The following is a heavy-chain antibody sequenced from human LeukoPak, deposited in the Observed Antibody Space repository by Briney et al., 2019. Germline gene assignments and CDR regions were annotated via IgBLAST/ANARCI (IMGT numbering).Heavy chain of an antibody. J-gene: IGHJ3*02. V-gene: IGHV4-30-2*01. CDR1: GGSISSGGYS. D-gene: IGHD3-22*01. Sequence: SETLSLTCAVSGGSISSGGYSWSWIRQPPGKGLEWIGYIYHSGSTYYNPSLKSRVTISVDRSKNQFSLKLSSVTAADTAVYYCARDRGDSSGYFDDAFDIWGQGTMVTVS. CDR3: ARDRGDSSGYFDDAFDI. CDR2: IYHSGST.